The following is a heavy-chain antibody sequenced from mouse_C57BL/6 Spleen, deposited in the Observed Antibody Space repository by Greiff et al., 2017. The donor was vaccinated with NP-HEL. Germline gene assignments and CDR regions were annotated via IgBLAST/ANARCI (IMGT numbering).Heavy chain of an antibody. CDR2: IYPGSGST. Sequence: QVQLQQPGAELVKPGASVKMSCKASGYTFTSYWITWVKQRPGQGLEWIGDIYPGSGSTNYNEKFKGKATLTVDTSSSTAYLQLSSLTSEDAAVYYCALYEPYYAMDYWGQGTSVTVAS. V-gene: IGHV1-55*01. CDR1: GYTFTSYW. J-gene: IGHJ4*01. D-gene: IGHD2-3*01. CDR3: ALYEPYYAMDY.